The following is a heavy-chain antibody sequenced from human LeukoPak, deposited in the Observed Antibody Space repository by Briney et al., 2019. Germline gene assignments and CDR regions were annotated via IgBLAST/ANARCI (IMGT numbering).Heavy chain of an antibody. Sequence: ASVKVSCKASGYSFNTYGITWVRQAPGQGLEWIGWISAYDGYTNYAERLQGRVTVTRDTSASTAYVELRSLRSDDTAVYYCARDRLLEGYCSSASCWPYYYYAMDVWGQGTTVTVSS. CDR2: ISAYDGYT. D-gene: IGHD2-2*01. CDR3: ARDRLLEGYCSSASCWPYYYYAMDV. J-gene: IGHJ6*02. CDR1: GYSFNTYG. V-gene: IGHV1-18*01.